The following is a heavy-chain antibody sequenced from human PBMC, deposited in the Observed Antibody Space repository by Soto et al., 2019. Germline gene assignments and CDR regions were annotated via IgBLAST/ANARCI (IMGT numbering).Heavy chain of an antibody. D-gene: IGHD6-6*01. J-gene: IGHJ4*02. CDR2: IYYSGST. CDR3: AGGIAARPLGY. CDR1: GGSISSGGYS. Sequence: QLQLQESGSGLVKPSQTLSLTCAVSGGSISSGGYSWSWIRQPPGKGLEWIGYIYYSGSTYYNPCFQSRFTKSVDRSKNQFSLKLRSVTAADTSVYYCAGGIAARPLGYWGQGTLVTVSS. V-gene: IGHV4-30-2*01.